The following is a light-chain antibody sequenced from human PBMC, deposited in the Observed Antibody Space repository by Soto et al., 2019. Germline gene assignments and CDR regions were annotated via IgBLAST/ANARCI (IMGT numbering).Light chain of an antibody. CDR2: EVS. J-gene: IGLJ7*01. Sequence: QSALTQPASVSGSPGQSITISCTGTSSDVGAYNFVSWYQQHPGKAPKLLIYEVSNRPSGVSNRFSGSKSGNTASLTISGLQAEDEADYYCQSYDPTLRTSLFGGGTQLTVL. CDR1: SSDVGAYNF. V-gene: IGLV2-14*01. CDR3: QSYDPTLRTSL.